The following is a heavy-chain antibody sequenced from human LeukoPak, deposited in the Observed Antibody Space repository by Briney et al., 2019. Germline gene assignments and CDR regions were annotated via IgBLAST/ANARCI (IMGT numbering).Heavy chain of an antibody. CDR3: ARLLGSSGYAGDWYFDL. D-gene: IGHD3-22*01. CDR1: GASVTSYY. CDR2: IYTNGTV. Sequence: KASETLSLTCTVSGASVTSYYWSWIRQPVGKGLEWFGRIYTNGTVNYNPSLKSRVTMSRETSKNQFSLKLTSVTAADTAVYYCARLLGSSGYAGDWYFDLWGRGILVTVSS. J-gene: IGHJ2*01. V-gene: IGHV4-4*07.